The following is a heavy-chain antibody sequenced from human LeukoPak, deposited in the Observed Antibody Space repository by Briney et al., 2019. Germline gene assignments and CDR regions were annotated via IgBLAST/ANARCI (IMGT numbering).Heavy chain of an antibody. CDR3: ATDQRRRGGGWYDY. V-gene: IGHV1-24*01. CDR2: FDPEDGET. CDR1: GYTLTELS. D-gene: IGHD6-19*01. J-gene: IGHJ4*02. Sequence: WASVKVSCKVSGYTLTELSMHWVRQAPGKGLEWMGGFDPEDGETIYAQKFQGRVTMTEDTSTDTAYMELSSLRSEDTAVYYCATDQRRRGGGWYDYWGQGTLVTVSS.